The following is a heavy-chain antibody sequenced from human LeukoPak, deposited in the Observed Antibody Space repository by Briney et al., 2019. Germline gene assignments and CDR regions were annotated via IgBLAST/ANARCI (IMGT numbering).Heavy chain of an antibody. J-gene: IGHJ4*02. D-gene: IGHD3-10*01. V-gene: IGHV3-21*06. CDR1: GFTFSSCS. Sequence: KPGGSLRLSCAASGFTFSSCSMSWVRQAPGKGLEWVSSISTSSTHLLYADSAKGRFTISRDNAKNLLFLQLNSLRAEDTAVYFCSRDVDGSGNYGFDYWGQGALVTVSS. CDR3: SRDVDGSGNYGFDY. CDR2: ISTSSTHL.